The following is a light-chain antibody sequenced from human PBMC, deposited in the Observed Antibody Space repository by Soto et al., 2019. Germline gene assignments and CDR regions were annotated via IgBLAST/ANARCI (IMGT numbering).Light chain of an antibody. Sequence: DIQMTQSPSTLSASVGDRVTITCRASQSISTWLAWYQQKPGKAPKVLIYDASNLQSGVPSRFSGSGSGTEFTLTITSLQPDDFATYYCQQYNSYSLLTFGGGTKVEIK. J-gene: IGKJ4*01. CDR2: DAS. V-gene: IGKV1-5*01. CDR3: QQYNSYSLLT. CDR1: QSISTW.